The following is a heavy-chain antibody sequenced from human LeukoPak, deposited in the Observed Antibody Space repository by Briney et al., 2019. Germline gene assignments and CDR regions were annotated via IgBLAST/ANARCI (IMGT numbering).Heavy chain of an antibody. Sequence: GGSLRLSCAASGFTFNTFDMTWVRQAPGKGLEWVSYISSGSSSRYYADSVKGRFTVSRDNAKNSLYLQMNSLRAEDTAVYYCVRAGIGGTKEDGMDVWGQGTTVTVSS. CDR2: ISSGSSSR. CDR1: GFTFNTFD. V-gene: IGHV3-21*05. D-gene: IGHD1-14*01. CDR3: VRAGIGGTKEDGMDV. J-gene: IGHJ6*02.